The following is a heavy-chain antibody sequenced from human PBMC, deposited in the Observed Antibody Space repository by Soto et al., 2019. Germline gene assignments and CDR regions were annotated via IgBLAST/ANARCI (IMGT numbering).Heavy chain of an antibody. CDR3: ARTAWHFFDY. CDR1: GGSINIGGYY. D-gene: IGHD3-3*02. Sequence: QVQLQGSGPGLVKPSQTLSLTCTVSGGSINIGGYYWSWIRQPPGKGLEWIGYIYYSGSTFYNPSLKSRVTISFDTSKNQFSLKLNSVTAADTAVYYCARTAWHFFDYWGQGTLVTVSS. J-gene: IGHJ4*02. V-gene: IGHV4-31*03. CDR2: IYYSGST.